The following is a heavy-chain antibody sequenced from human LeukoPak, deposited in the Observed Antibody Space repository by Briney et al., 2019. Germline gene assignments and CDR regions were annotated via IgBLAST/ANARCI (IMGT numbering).Heavy chain of an antibody. CDR1: GFAFSSYG. V-gene: IGHV3-30*02. J-gene: IGHJ3*02. CDR2: INFDGSKK. D-gene: IGHD4-17*01. Sequence: GGSLRLSCAASGFAFSSYGMHWIRQAPGKGPEWVTFINFDGSKKYYADSVKGRFTISRDSSKNTLHLQMNSLRPEDTAVYYCVKDPPTGDGDHSDAFDIWGQGTMVTVSP. CDR3: VKDPPTGDGDHSDAFDI.